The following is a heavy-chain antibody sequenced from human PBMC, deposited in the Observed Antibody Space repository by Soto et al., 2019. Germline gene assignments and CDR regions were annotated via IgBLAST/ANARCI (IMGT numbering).Heavy chain of an antibody. Sequence: EVQLVESGGGVVQPGGSLRLSCVGSGFIFSNYWMSWVRQVPGKGLEWVANIKQDGSEKYYVDSVKGRFTISRDNAKNSLYLQMISLRSEDTALYYCTRAPMARFDPWGQGTLVTVSS. CDR1: GFIFSNYW. V-gene: IGHV3-7*01. J-gene: IGHJ5*02. CDR3: TRAPMARFDP. CDR2: IKQDGSEK.